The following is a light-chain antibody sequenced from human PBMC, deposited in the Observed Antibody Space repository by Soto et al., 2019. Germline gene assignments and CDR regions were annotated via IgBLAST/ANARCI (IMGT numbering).Light chain of an antibody. CDR3: QKRSNWPLT. J-gene: IGKJ4*01. Sequence: ETVLTQSPATLSLSPGERDTLSCKASQSVSTYLVWYQQKPGQAPRLLIYHASNRATGIPARFSGSGSGTDFTLTISSLEPEDFAVYYCQKRSNWPLTFGGGTKVEIK. CDR2: HAS. CDR1: QSVSTY. V-gene: IGKV3-11*01.